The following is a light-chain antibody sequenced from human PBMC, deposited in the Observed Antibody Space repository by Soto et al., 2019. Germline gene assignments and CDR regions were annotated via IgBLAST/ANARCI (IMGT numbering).Light chain of an antibody. CDR3: QQYKSYWT. CDR1: QRIDTW. Sequence: DIQMTQSPSILSASVGDRVTITCRASQRIDTWLAWYQQKPGTAPKLLIYKATILQSGVPSRFSGSGSGTEFTLAISSLQPDDFATYYCQQYKSYWTFGQGTKVDIK. J-gene: IGKJ1*01. V-gene: IGKV1-5*03. CDR2: KAT.